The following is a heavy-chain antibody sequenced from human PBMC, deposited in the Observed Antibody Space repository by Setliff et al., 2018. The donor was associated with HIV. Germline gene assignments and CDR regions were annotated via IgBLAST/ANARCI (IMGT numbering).Heavy chain of an antibody. Sequence: PGGSLRLSCAASGFNFNTYSMNWVRQAPGRGLESVAFISSSGTYIYYAAPVKGRFSISRDDSKNMLYLQMNSLETEDTAVYYCTTELIIRGVIIDGALRWGQGTLVTVSS. D-gene: IGHD3-10*01. J-gene: IGHJ4*02. CDR2: ISSSGTYI. V-gene: IGHV3-21*03. CDR1: GFNFNTYS. CDR3: TTELIIRGVIIDGALR.